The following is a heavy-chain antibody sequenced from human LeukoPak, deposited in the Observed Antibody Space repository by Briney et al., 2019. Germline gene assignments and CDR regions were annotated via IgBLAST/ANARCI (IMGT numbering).Heavy chain of an antibody. CDR1: GYSISSGYY. V-gene: IGHV4-38-2*02. CDR2: IYHSGST. D-gene: IGHD4-17*01. Sequence: PSETLSLTCTVSGYSISSGYYWGWIRQPPGKGLEWIGSIYHSGSTYYNPSLKSRVTISVDTSKNQFSLKLSSVTAADTAVYYCARGPSYGDRYFDYWGQGTLVTVSS. J-gene: IGHJ4*02. CDR3: ARGPSYGDRYFDY.